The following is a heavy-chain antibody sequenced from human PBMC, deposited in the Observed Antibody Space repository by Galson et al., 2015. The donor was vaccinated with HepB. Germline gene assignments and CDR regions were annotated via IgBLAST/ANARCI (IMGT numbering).Heavy chain of an antibody. V-gene: IGHV1-46*03. Sequence: SVKVSCKASGYTFTSYYMHWVRQAPGQGLDWMGIINPSGGSTSYAQKFQGRVTMTRDTSTSTVYMELSSLRSEDTAVYYCARAAHFSGSGDWHVFDLWGQGTMVTVSS. CDR3: ARAAHFSGSGDWHVFDL. CDR2: INPSGGST. J-gene: IGHJ3*01. CDR1: GYTFTSYY. D-gene: IGHD3-10*01.